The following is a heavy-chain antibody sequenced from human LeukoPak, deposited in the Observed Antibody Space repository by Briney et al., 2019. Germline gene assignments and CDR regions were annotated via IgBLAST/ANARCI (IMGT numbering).Heavy chain of an antibody. V-gene: IGHV4-39*07. CDR2: IYYSGTT. D-gene: IGHD1-26*01. CDR1: GGSVSSSSYY. Sequence: SETLSLTCTVSGGSVSSSSYYWGWIRQPPGKRLEWIGSIYYSGTTYYTPSLESRVPVSIDTSKNQFSLKLSSVTAADTAVYYCAREPVGGGSYGHFDYWGQGTLVTVSS. CDR3: AREPVGGGSYGHFDY. J-gene: IGHJ4*02.